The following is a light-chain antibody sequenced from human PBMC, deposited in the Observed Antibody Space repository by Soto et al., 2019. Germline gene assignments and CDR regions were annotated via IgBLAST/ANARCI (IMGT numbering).Light chain of an antibody. CDR3: AAWDDSLRVVL. CDR1: KNDIGVYDF. V-gene: IGLV2-8*01. CDR2: EVV. J-gene: IGLJ2*01. Sequence: QSVLTQPPSASGSPGQSVTISCTGTKNDIGVYDFVSWYQHHPGKAPRLIIYEVVQRPSGVPDRFSGSKSGTSGSLTISGLRFEDEADYYCAAWDDSLRVVLFGGGTQLTVL.